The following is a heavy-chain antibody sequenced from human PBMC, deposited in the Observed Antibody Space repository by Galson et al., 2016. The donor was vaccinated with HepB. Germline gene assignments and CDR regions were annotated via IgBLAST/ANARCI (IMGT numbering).Heavy chain of an antibody. V-gene: IGHV1-18*01. J-gene: IGHJ3*02. D-gene: IGHD3-3*01. CDR1: GYPFINYG. Sequence: SVKVSCKASGYPFINYGINWLRQAPGQGLEWMGWISVNNGNTNYAQKYQDRVTPTRDTSTSTVYMEVGSLRYDDTATYYCARDRLKYFDFWSGTGGAFDIWGQGTMVTVSS. CDR2: ISVNNGNT. CDR3: ARDRLKYFDFWSGTGGAFDI.